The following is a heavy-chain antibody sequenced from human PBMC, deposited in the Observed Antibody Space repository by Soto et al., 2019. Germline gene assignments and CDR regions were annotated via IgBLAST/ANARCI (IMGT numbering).Heavy chain of an antibody. J-gene: IGHJ6*02. CDR3: ARPRSGSYRLDYYGMDV. D-gene: IGHD3-10*01. V-gene: IGHV5-51*01. Sequence: PGESLKISWKGAGYSFTNYWIAWVRQMTGKGLEWMGIIYPGDSDTRYSPSFQGQVTISADKSISTAYLQWRSLRASDTAMYYCARPRSGSYRLDYYGMDVWGQGTTVTVSS. CDR1: GYSFTNYW. CDR2: IYPGDSDT.